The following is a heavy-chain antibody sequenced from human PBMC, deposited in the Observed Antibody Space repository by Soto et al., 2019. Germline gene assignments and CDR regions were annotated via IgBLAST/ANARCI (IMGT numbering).Heavy chain of an antibody. J-gene: IGHJ5*02. D-gene: IGHD6-13*01. V-gene: IGHV3-64D*08. CDR3: VKDGARIAAADLVWFDP. CDR1: GFTFSSYA. Sequence: GGSLRLSCSASGFTFSSYAIHWVRQAPGKGLVYFSAISSNGGSTYYADSVKGRFTISRDNSKNILYLQMSSLRAEDTAVYYCVKDGARIAAADLVWFDPWGQGTRVTVSS. CDR2: ISSNGGST.